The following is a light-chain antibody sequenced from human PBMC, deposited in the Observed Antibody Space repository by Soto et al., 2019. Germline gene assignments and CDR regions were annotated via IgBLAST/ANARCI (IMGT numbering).Light chain of an antibody. V-gene: IGKV1-39*01. CDR1: QNIKKF. J-gene: IGKJ4*01. Sequence: DIHMTQSPSSLSASVGDRVTITCRASQNIKKFLNWYQQRPGKAPSALIHATSTLQNGVSSRFSGSGSDTDFTLTITSLQPEDFATYFCQQSYSSPLTFGGGPKVEL. CDR2: ATS. CDR3: QQSYSSPLT.